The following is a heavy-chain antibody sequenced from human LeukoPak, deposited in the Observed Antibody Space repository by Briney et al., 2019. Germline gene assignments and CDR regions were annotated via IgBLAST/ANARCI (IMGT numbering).Heavy chain of an antibody. CDR3: ARGWRFGEFSFDY. CDR2: MNPNSGNT. Sequence: ASVKVSCKASGYTFTSYDISWVRQATGKGLEWMGWMNPNSGNTANAQKFQDRITMTRNTSINTAYMELSSLTSEDTAMYYCARGWRFGEFSFDYWGQGTLVTVSS. CDR1: GYTFTSYD. V-gene: IGHV1-8*01. J-gene: IGHJ4*02. D-gene: IGHD3-10*01.